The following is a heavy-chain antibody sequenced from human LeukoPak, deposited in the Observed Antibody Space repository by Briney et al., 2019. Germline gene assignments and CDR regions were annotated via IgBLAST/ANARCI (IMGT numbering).Heavy chain of an antibody. J-gene: IGHJ2*01. D-gene: IGHD4-23*01. CDR1: GFTFSSYA. CDR2: ISYDGSNK. Sequence: GGSLRLSCAASGFTFSSYAMHWVRQAPGKGLEWVAVISYDGSNKYYADSVKGRFTISRDNSKNTLYLQMNSLRAEDTAVYYCAKGRNSAQYWFFDLWGRGTLVTVSS. CDR3: AKGRNSAQYWFFDL. V-gene: IGHV3-30-3*01.